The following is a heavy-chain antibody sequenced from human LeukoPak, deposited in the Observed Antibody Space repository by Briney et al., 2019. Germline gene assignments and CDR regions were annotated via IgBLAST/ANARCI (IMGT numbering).Heavy chain of an antibody. V-gene: IGHV4-59*01. J-gene: IGHJ4*02. CDR3: ARVIPPLGYCSGGSCYSYYFDY. CDR2: IYYSRST. D-gene: IGHD2-15*01. CDR1: GGSISSYY. Sequence: SETLSLTCTVSGGSISSYYWSWIREPPGKGLEWIGYIYYSRSTNYNPSLKSRVTISVDTSKNQFSLKLSSVTAADTAVYYCARVIPPLGYCSGGSCYSYYFDYWGQGTLVTVSS.